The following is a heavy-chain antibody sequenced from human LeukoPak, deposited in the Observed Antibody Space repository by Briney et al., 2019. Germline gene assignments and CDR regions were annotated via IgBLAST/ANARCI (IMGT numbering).Heavy chain of an antibody. CDR3: AKDSSVYYYDSRNFDY. Sequence: GGSLRLSCAASGFTFSSYAMHWVCQAPGKGLEWVAVISYDGSNKYYADSVKGRFTISRDNSKNTLYLQMNSLRAEDTAVYYCAKDSSVYYYDSRNFDYWGQGTLVTVSS. D-gene: IGHD3-22*01. V-gene: IGHV3-30*04. CDR2: ISYDGSNK. CDR1: GFTFSSYA. J-gene: IGHJ4*02.